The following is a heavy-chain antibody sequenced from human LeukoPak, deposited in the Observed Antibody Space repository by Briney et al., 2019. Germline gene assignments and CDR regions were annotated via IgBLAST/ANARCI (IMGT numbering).Heavy chain of an antibody. CDR3: ARDRSEPESLFDY. CDR2: ISSSGSTI. CDR1: GFTFSSYD. D-gene: IGHD1-14*01. Sequence: GGSLRLSCAASGFTFSSYDVNWVRQAPGKGLEWVSYISSSGSTIYYADSVKGQFTISRDNAKNSLYLQMNSLRAEDTAVYYCARDRSEPESLFDYWGQGTLVTVSS. V-gene: IGHV3-48*03. J-gene: IGHJ4*02.